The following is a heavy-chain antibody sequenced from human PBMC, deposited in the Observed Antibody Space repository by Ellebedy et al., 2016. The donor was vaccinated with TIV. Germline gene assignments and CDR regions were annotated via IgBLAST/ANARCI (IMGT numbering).Heavy chain of an antibody. CDR3: ARTGYYYDSSGYGYYYYGMDV. J-gene: IGHJ6*02. V-gene: IGHV4-59*01. CDR2: IYYSGST. CDR1: GGSISSYY. D-gene: IGHD3-22*01. Sequence: GSLRLSXTVSGGSISSYYWSWIRQPPGKGLEWIGYIYYSGSTNYNPSLKSRVTISVDTSKNQFSLKLSSVTAADTAVYYCARTGYYYDSSGYGYYYYGMDVWGQGTTVTVSS.